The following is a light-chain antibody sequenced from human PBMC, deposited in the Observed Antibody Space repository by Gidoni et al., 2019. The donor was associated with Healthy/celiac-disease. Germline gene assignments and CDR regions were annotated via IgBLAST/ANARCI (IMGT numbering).Light chain of an antibody. V-gene: IGLV1-51*01. J-gene: IGLJ2*01. CDR3: GTWDSSLSAVV. Sequence: QSALTQPPSVSAAPGQKVTISCSGSSSNIGNNYASWYQQLPGTAPKLLIYDNHKRPSGIPDRFSGSKSGTSATLGITGLQTGDEADYYCGTWDSSLSAVVFGGGTKLTVL. CDR1: SSNIGNNY. CDR2: DNH.